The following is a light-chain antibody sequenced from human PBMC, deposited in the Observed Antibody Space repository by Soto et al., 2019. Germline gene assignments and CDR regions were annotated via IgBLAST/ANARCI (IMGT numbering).Light chain of an antibody. V-gene: IGKV1-39*01. CDR2: AAS. CDR3: QQSYSTPYT. J-gene: IGKJ2*01. Sequence: DIQMTQSPSSLSASVGDRVTITCRAGQSISNYLNWYQQKPGKAPKLLIFAASSLQSGVPSRFSGSRSGTAFTLTISSLHPEESATYYCQQSYSTPYTFGQGTKLEIK. CDR1: QSISNY.